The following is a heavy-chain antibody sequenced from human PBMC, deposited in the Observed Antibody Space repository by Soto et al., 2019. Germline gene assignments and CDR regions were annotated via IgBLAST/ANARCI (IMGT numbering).Heavy chain of an antibody. J-gene: IGHJ4*02. D-gene: IGHD5-12*01. CDR2: IIPILGIA. V-gene: IGHV1-69*08. CDR3: ARDNRYSGYDSTIDY. Sequence: QVQLVQSGAEVKKPGSSVKVSCKASGGTFSSYTISWVRQAPGQGLEWMGRIIPILGIANYAQKFQGRVTITADKSTSTAYMELSSLRSEDTAVYYCARDNRYSGYDSTIDYWGQGTLFTVSS. CDR1: GGTFSSYT.